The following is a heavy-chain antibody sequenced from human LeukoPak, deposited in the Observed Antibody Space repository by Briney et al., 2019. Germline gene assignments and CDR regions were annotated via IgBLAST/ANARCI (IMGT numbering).Heavy chain of an antibody. J-gene: IGHJ4*02. CDR2: ITWGRDNL. D-gene: IGHD3-10*01. CDR1: GFIFDDYA. Sequence: QTGGSLRLSCAVSGFIFDDYAMHWVRQAPGKGLEWVSGITWGRDNLAYAASVKGRFTISRDNSKNTLYLQMNSLRAEDTAVYYCAVYGSGSNKAVGTGDYWGQGTLVTVSS. CDR3: AVYGSGSNKAVGTGDY. V-gene: IGHV3-9*01.